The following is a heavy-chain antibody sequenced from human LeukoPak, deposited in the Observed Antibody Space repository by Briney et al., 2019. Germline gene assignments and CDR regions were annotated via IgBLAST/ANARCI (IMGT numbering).Heavy chain of an antibody. Sequence: GGSLRLSCAASGFTFRSYDMHWVRQVTGKGLEWVSAIGISDDTYYQGSVKGRFTISRENAKNSLYLQMNSLTAGDTAVYYCARGGIQVSGIDEIDYWGQGTLVTVSS. J-gene: IGHJ4*02. D-gene: IGHD6-19*01. V-gene: IGHV3-13*01. CDR1: GFTFRSYD. CDR2: IGISDDT. CDR3: ARGGIQVSGIDEIDY.